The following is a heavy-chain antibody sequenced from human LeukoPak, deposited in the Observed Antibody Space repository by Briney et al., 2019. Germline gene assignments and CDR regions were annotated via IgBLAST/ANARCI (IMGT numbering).Heavy chain of an antibody. CDR1: GGSISSYY. CDR2: IYTSGST. Sequence: PSETLSLTCTVSGGSISSYYWSWIRQPAGKGLEWIGRIYTSGSTNYNPSLKSRVTISVDTSKNQFSLKLSSVTAADTAVYYCARAAQFRYYDAFDIWGQGTMVTVSS. J-gene: IGHJ3*02. CDR3: ARAAQFRYYDAFDI. V-gene: IGHV4-4*07. D-gene: IGHD2-8*01.